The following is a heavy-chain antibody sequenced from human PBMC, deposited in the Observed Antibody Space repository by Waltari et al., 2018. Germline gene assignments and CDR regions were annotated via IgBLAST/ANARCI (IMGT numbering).Heavy chain of an antibody. J-gene: IGHJ6*02. V-gene: IGHV4-59*08. Sequence: QVQLQESGPGLVKPSETLSPTCTVSGGSISSYYWSWIRQPPGKGLEWIGYIYYSGRTNYNPSLKSRVTISVDTSKNQFSLKLSSVTAADTAVYYCARSGGYSGSYLKGYYYYGMDVWGQGTTVTVSS. D-gene: IGHD1-26*01. CDR2: IYYSGRT. CDR1: GGSISSYY. CDR3: ARSGGYSGSYLKGYYYYGMDV.